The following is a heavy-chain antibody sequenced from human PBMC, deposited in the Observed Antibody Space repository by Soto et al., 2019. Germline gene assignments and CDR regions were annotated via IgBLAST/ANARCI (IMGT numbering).Heavy chain of an antibody. Sequence: SETLSLTCAVYGGSFSGYYWSWIRQPPGKGLEWIGEINHSGSTNYNPSLKSRVTISVDTSKNQFSLKLSSVTAADTAVYYCARGISSSWTYYFDYWGQGTLVTVSS. V-gene: IGHV4-34*01. CDR1: GGSFSGYY. D-gene: IGHD6-13*01. J-gene: IGHJ4*02. CDR2: INHSGST. CDR3: ARGISSSWTYYFDY.